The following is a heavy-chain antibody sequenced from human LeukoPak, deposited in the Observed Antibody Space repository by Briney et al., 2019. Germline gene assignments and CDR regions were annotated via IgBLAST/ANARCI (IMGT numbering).Heavy chain of an antibody. CDR1: GGTFSSYA. CDR2: IIPIFGTA. J-gene: IGHJ4*02. Sequence: ASVKVSCKASGGTFSSYAISWVRQAPGQGLEWMGGIIPIFGTANYAQKFQGRVTITADESTSTAYMELRSLRSDDTAVYYCARGGYEYYFDYWGQGTLVTVSS. D-gene: IGHD6-13*01. V-gene: IGHV1-69*13. CDR3: ARGGYEYYFDY.